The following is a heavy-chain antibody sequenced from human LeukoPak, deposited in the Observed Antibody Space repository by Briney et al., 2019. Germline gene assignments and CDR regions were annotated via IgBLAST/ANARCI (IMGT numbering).Heavy chain of an antibody. CDR1: GFSFSTYY. V-gene: IGHV3-21*01. D-gene: IGHD1-14*01. J-gene: IGHJ5*02. Sequence: GGSLRLSCAASGFSFSTYYVNWVRQAPGKGLEWVSCISSSGTYIYYADSVRGRFAISRDNAKNSLYLQMNSLRAEDTAVYYCTTSGWFDHWGQGTLVTVSS. CDR2: ISSSGTYI. CDR3: TTSGWFDH.